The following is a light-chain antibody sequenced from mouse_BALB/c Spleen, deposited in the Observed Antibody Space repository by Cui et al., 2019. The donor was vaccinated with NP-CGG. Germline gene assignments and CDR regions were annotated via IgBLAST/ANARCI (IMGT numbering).Light chain of an antibody. CDR3: ALWYTNHWV. CDR1: TGAVITSNY. Sequence: QAVVTQESALTTSPGETVTLTCRSSTGAVITSNYANWVQEKPDHLFPGLIGGTNNRVPGVPARFSGSLIGDKAALIITGAQTEDEAIYFCALWYTNHWVFGGGTKLTVL. J-gene: IGLJ1*01. V-gene: IGLV1*01. CDR2: GTN.